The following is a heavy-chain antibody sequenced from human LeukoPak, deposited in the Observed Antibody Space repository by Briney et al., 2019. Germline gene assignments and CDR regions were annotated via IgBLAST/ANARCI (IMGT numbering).Heavy chain of an antibody. V-gene: IGHV3-23*01. Sequence: PGGSLRLSCAASGFTFSSYAMSWVRQAPGKGLEWVSAISGSGGSTYYADSVKGRFTISRDNAKNSLYLQMNSLRAEDTAVYYCARGYISIFGVLKGTHFDYWGQGTLVTVSS. J-gene: IGHJ4*02. D-gene: IGHD3-3*01. CDR3: ARGYISIFGVLKGTHFDY. CDR2: ISGSGGST. CDR1: GFTFSSYA.